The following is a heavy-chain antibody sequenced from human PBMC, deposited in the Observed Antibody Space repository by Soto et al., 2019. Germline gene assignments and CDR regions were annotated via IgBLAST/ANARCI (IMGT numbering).Heavy chain of an antibody. CDR1: GGSISNISYY. Sequence: SETLSLTCTVSGGSISNISYYWGWIRQPPGKGLEWIGSIYYSGSTYYNPSLKSRVTISVDTSKNQFSLKLSSVTAADTAVYYCARLRAGSYYYYYGMDVWGQGTTVTVSS. CDR2: IYYSGST. D-gene: IGHD4-17*01. J-gene: IGHJ6*02. V-gene: IGHV4-39*01. CDR3: ARLRAGSYYYYYGMDV.